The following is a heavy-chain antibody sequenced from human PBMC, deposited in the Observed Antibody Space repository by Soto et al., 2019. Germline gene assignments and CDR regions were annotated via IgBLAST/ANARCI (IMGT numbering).Heavy chain of an antibody. V-gene: IGHV4-59*01. CDR1: GGCISSYD. D-gene: IGHD3-22*01. CDR3: ARQQSTYYDSSGLSFWFDP. Sequence: SETLSLTCTVSGGCISSYDWSWIRQPPGKGLEWIGYIYYSGSTNYNPSLKSRVTISVDTSKNQFSLKLSSVTAADTAVYYCARQQSTYYDSSGLSFWFDPWGQGPLVTVSS. J-gene: IGHJ5*02. CDR2: IYYSGST.